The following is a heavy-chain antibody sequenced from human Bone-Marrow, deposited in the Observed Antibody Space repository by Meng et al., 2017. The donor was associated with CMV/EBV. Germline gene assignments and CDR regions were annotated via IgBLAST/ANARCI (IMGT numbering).Heavy chain of an antibody. CDR1: GFTFSNAW. J-gene: IGHJ4*02. D-gene: IGHD6-13*01. V-gene: IGHV3-15*01. CDR2: IKSKTDGGTT. CDR3: TTAYSSSGSYYFDD. Sequence: GESLKISCAASGFTFSNAWMSWVRQAPGKGLEWVGRIKSKTDGGTTDYAAPVKGRFTISRDDSKNTLYLQMNSLKTEDTAVYYCTTAYSSSGSYYFDDWGQGTLVTVSS.